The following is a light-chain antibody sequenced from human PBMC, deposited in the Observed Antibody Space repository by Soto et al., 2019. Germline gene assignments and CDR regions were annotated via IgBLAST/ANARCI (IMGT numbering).Light chain of an antibody. CDR3: QQYNNWGLS. J-gene: IGKJ4*01. CDR1: ENVGTN. CDR2: GSS. V-gene: IGKV3D-15*01. Sequence: IGMTQSPATLSVSPEEGVTLSCRASENVGTNLAWYQQKPGQAPRLLIYGSSTRATGIPATFSGSGSGTEFTLTISSLQSEESAIYYCQQYNNWGLSFGGGTKVEIK.